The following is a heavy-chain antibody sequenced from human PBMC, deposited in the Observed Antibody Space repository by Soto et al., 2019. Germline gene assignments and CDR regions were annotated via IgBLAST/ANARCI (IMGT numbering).Heavy chain of an antibody. CDR3: ASDILTGSEAFDI. D-gene: IGHD3-9*01. CDR2: MNPNSGNT. CDR1: GYTFTSYD. Sequence: ASLKVSCKASGYTFTSYDINWVRQATGQGLEWMGWMNPNSGNTGYAQKFQGRVTMTRNTSISTAYMELSSLRSEDTTVYYCASDILTGSEAFDIWGQGTMVTVSS. J-gene: IGHJ3*02. V-gene: IGHV1-8*01.